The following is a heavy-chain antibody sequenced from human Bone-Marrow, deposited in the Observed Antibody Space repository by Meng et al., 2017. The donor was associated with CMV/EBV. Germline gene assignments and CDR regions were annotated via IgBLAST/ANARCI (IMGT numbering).Heavy chain of an antibody. D-gene: IGHD3-10*01. V-gene: IGHV4-59*01. CDR3: ARGGFGEFLSYYYGMDV. J-gene: IGHJ6*01. CDR1: GGSISSYY. Sequence: GSLRLSCTVSGGSISSYYWSWIRQPPGKGLEWIGYIYYSGSTKYNPSLRSRVTILLDTSKEQFSLKLSSVTAADTAVYYCARGGFGEFLSYYYGMDVWGQGPTVTCSS. CDR2: IYYSGST.